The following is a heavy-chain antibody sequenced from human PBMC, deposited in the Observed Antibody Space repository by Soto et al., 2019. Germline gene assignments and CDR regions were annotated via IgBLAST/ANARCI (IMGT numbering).Heavy chain of an antibody. V-gene: IGHV5-51*01. CDR2: IYPGDSDT. J-gene: IGHJ6*02. CDR1: RYSFTSYW. CDR3: ARGGSSSFGYYHYGMDV. Sequence: PGEPLNFSCKCSRYSFTSYWIGWVRQFPGQGLEWKGIIYPGDSDTRYSPSFQGQVTISADKSISTAYLQWSSLKASDTAMYYCARGGSSSFGYYHYGMDVWGQGTTVTVSS. D-gene: IGHD6-6*01.